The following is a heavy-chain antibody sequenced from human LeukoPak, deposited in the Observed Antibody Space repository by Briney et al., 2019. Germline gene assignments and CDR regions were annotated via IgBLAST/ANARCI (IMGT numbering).Heavy chain of an antibody. V-gene: IGHV1-2*02. J-gene: IGHJ5*02. Sequence: ASVKVSCKASGYTFTGSYMHWVRQAPGQGLEWMGWINPNSGGTNYAQKFQGRVTMTRDTSISTAYMELSRLRSDDTAVYYCARARIQLERYWFDPWGQGTLVTVSS. D-gene: IGHD1-1*01. CDR1: GYTFTGSY. CDR3: ARARIQLERYWFDP. CDR2: INPNSGGT.